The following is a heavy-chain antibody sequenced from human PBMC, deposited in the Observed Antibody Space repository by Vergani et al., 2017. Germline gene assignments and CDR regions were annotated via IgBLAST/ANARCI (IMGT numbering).Heavy chain of an antibody. V-gene: IGHV4-31*03. D-gene: IGHD3-22*01. CDR1: GDSISSGVYY. CDR3: ARMGGYDEGDAFRIGYFDS. CDR2: IYSTGST. Sequence: QVQLHESGPGLVKPSQTLSLTCSVSGDSISSGVYYWNWIRQHPGKGLEWIGYIYSTGSTHHNPSLRRRITMSVDTSKNQFSLKLNSVTAAGTAMYYCARMGGYDEGDAFRIGYFDSWGPGILVTVSS. J-gene: IGHJ4*02.